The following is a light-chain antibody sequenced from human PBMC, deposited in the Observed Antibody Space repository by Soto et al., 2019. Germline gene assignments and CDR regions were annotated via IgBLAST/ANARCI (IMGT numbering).Light chain of an antibody. CDR2: QTS. CDR1: QSIRSN. J-gene: IGKJ1*01. Sequence: EIVMTQSADTLSVSPGEGATLSCRVSQSIRSNLAWYQQRPGQAPRLLIYQTSIRAAGIPARFSASGSGTDFTLTISDVQPEDFALYYCHQRQSWPRTFGQGTKVDIK. CDR3: HQRQSWPRT. V-gene: IGKV3D-15*03.